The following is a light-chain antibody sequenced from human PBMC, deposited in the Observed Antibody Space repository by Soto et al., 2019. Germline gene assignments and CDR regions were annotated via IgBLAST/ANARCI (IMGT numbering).Light chain of an antibody. V-gene: IGKV3-15*01. J-gene: IGKJ2*01. CDR1: QSVSSN. CDR3: QQYNNWPPYT. Sequence: EIGMTQSPATLSVSPGERATLSCRASQSVSSNLAWYQQKPGQAPRLLISGASTRATGIPARFSGSGSGTAFTLTISSLQSEDFAVYYCQQYNNWPPYTFGQGTKLELK. CDR2: GAS.